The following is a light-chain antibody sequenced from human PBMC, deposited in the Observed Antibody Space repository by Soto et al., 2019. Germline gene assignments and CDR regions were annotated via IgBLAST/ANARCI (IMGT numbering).Light chain of an antibody. CDR1: SSDVGGYND. J-gene: IGLJ2*01. CDR2: DVN. CDR3: ASDKRSVTVV. V-gene: IGLV2-14*03. Sequence: QSVLTQPASVSGSPGQSITISCAGTSSDVGGYNDDSWYQQHPGTVNRLIISDVNKPPSGVSDRFSGSKSGNTASLTISGLQAEDEAYYYCASDKRSVTVVFGGGTKLTVL.